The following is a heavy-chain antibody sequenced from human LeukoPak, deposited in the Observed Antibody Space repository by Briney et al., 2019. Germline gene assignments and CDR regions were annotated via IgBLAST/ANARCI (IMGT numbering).Heavy chain of an antibody. CDR3: ARPRSGSSYDAFDI. Sequence: GASLQICCMGSGYSFTSCWICWVRQMPGKGLEYMWIIYPGDSETRYSPTFQGQVTISGDKSISAAYLQWSSLKASDTAMYYCARPRSGSSYDAFDIWGQGTMVTVSS. CDR2: IYPGDSET. V-gene: IGHV5-51*01. J-gene: IGHJ3*02. CDR1: GYSFTSCW. D-gene: IGHD1-26*01.